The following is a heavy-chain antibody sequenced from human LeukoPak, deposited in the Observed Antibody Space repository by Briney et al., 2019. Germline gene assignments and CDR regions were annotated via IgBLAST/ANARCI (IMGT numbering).Heavy chain of an antibody. CDR2: IIPIFGTA. CDR1: GGTFSSYA. D-gene: IGHD5-18*01. Sequence: SVKVSCNASGGTFSSYAISWVRQAPGQGLEWMGRIIPIFGTANYAQKFQGRVTITTDESTSTAYMELSSLRSEDTAVYYCARGGYSYGTSFDYWGQGTLVTVSS. V-gene: IGHV1-69*05. CDR3: ARGGYSYGTSFDY. J-gene: IGHJ4*02.